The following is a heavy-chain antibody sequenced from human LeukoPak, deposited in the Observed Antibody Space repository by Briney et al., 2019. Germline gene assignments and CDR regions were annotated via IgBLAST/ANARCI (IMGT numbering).Heavy chain of an antibody. J-gene: IGHJ4*02. CDR3: ARPHVDTALPNY. V-gene: IGHV3-21*01. CDR2: FGTRSTSI. D-gene: IGHD5-18*01. Sequence: PGGSLRLSCTASGFTFSGYSMNWIRQAPGKGLEWVSSFGTRSTSIYHAGSVKGRFAISRDNSKNTLYLQMNSLRAEDTAVYYCARPHVDTALPNYWGQGTLVTVSS. CDR1: GFTFSGYS.